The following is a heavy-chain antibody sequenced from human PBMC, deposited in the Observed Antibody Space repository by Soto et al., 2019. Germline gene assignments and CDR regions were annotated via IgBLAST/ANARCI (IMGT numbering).Heavy chain of an antibody. D-gene: IGHD1-26*01. Sequence: QVQLVQSGAEVKKPGSSVKVSCKASGGTFSSYAISWVRQAPGQGLEWMGGIIPIFGTANYAQKFQGRVTITADESTSTADMELSSLRSEDTAVYYCAREGYGEVGATAPGGYWGQGTLVTVSS. J-gene: IGHJ4*02. CDR3: AREGYGEVGATAPGGY. CDR1: GGTFSSYA. CDR2: IIPIFGTA. V-gene: IGHV1-69*01.